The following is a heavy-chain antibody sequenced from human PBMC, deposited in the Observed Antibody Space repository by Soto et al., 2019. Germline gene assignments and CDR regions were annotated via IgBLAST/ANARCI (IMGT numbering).Heavy chain of an antibody. Sequence: PSETLSLTCTVDGGSFSGYYWSWIRQPPGKGLEWIGEINHSGSSNYNPSLKSRVTISVDTSKNQFSLKLSSVTAADTAVYYCARSDTRQWLVSYNWFDTWGQGTLVTVSS. V-gene: IGHV4-34*01. CDR1: GGSFSGYY. D-gene: IGHD6-19*01. CDR2: INHSGSS. CDR3: ARSDTRQWLVSYNWFDT. J-gene: IGHJ5*02.